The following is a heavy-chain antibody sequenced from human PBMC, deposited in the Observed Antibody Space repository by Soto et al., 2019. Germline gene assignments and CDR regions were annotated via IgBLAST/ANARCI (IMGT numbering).Heavy chain of an antibody. V-gene: IGHV4-34*01. J-gene: IGHJ5*02. CDR3: ARGQPPGIAAAGSQRGRGKTWFDP. D-gene: IGHD6-13*01. CDR2: INHSGST. Sequence: SETPSLTCAVYGGSFSGYYWSWIRQPPGKGLEWIGEINHSGSTNYNPSLKSRVTISVDTSKNQFSLKLSSVTAADTAVYYCARGQPPGIAAAGSQRGRGKTWFDPWGQGTLVTVSS. CDR1: GGSFSGYY.